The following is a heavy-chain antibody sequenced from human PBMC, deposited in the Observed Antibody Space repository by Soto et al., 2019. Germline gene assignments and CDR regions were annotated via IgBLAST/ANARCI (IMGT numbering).Heavy chain of an antibody. CDR3: ARAIALAGNAFDS. J-gene: IGHJ4*02. Sequence: GESLKISCKGSGYSFTSYCIGWLRQMSGKGLEWMGIIYPGDSDTRYSPSFQGQVTISADKSISTAYLQWSSLRASDTAMYYCARAIALAGNAFDSWGQGTLLTVSS. CDR2: IYPGDSDT. D-gene: IGHD6-19*01. CDR1: GYSFTSYC. V-gene: IGHV5-51*01.